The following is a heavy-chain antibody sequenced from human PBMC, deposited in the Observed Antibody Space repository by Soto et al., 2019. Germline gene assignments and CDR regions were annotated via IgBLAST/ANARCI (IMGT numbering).Heavy chain of an antibody. CDR2: SIPIVGTA. CDR3: ARVGGQGGRVDYFDY. J-gene: IGHJ4*02. CDR1: GGTFSSYA. V-gene: IGHV1-69*12. D-gene: IGHD2-15*01. Sequence: QVQLVQSGAEVKKPGSSVKVSCKASGGTFSSYAISWVRQAPGQGLEWMGGSIPIVGTANYAQKFQGRVTITADESTSTAYMELSSLRSEDTAVYYCARVGGQGGRVDYFDYWGQGTLVTVSS.